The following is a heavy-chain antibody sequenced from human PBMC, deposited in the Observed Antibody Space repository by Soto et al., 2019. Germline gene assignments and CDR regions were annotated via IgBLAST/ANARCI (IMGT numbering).Heavy chain of an antibody. Sequence: EVQLVESGGGLIQPGGSLRLSCAAFGFTVSSNYMSWVRQAPGKGLEWVSVIYSGGSTYYAGSVKGRFTISRDNSKNTLYLQMNSVRAEDTAVYYCARDRVESGYPEYFQHWGQGTLVTVSS. CDR3: ARDRVESGYPEYFQH. D-gene: IGHD3-22*01. CDR2: IYSGGST. CDR1: GFTVSSNY. J-gene: IGHJ1*01. V-gene: IGHV3-53*01.